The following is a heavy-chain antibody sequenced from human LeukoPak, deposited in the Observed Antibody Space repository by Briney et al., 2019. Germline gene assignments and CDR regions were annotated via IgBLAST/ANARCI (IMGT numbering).Heavy chain of an antibody. V-gene: IGHV3-23*01. CDR2: ISGSGGST. CDR1: GFTFSSYA. Sequence: PGGSLRLSCAASGFTFSSYAMSWVRQAPGKGLEWVSAISGSGGSTYYADSVKGRFTISRDNSKNTLYLQMNSLRAEDTAVYYCARSKDSSGYYFDYWGQGTLVTVSS. CDR3: ARSKDSSGYYFDY. J-gene: IGHJ4*02. D-gene: IGHD3-22*01.